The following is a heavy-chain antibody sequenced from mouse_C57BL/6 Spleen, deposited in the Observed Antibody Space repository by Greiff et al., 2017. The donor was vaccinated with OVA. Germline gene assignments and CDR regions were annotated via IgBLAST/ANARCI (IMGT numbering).Heavy chain of an antibody. J-gene: IGHJ4*01. V-gene: IGHV1-15*01. Sequence: QVQLKESGAELVRPGASVTLSCKASGYTFTDYEMHWVKQTPVHGLEWIGAIDPETGGTAYNQKFKGKAILTADKSSSTAYMELRSLTSEDSAVDYCTRGGRGYAMDYWGQGTSVTVSS. CDR1: GYTFTDYE. CDR3: TRGGRGYAMDY. CDR2: IDPETGGT. D-gene: IGHD3-3*01.